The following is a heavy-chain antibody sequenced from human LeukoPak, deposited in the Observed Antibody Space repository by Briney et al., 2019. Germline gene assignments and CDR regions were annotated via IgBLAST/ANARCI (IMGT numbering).Heavy chain of an antibody. Sequence: GGSLRLSCAASGFAFNNYVMTWVRQAPGKGLEWVSSISGSGGTTYYTDSAKGRFTISRDNSKNIQYLQMGSLRAEDTALYYCAKTYSSSWRDDAFDIWGQGTMVTVSS. J-gene: IGHJ3*02. CDR3: AKTYSSSWRDDAFDI. CDR1: GFAFNNYV. D-gene: IGHD6-13*01. V-gene: IGHV3-23*01. CDR2: ISGSGGTT.